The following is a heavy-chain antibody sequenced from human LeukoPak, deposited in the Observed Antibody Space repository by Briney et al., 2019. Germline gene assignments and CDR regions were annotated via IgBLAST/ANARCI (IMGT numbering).Heavy chain of an antibody. CDR1: GGSISHNY. CDR2: IYDDGST. D-gene: IGHD6-19*01. V-gene: IGHV4-59*01. J-gene: IGHJ5*02. CDR3: ARDGVLVPGSDNWFDP. Sequence: SGTLSLTCTVSGGSISHNYWSWIRQPPGNKLEWIGYIYDDGSTNYNPSLESRVTISVDTPKNQFSLRLTSVTAADTAVYFCARDGVLVPGSDNWFDPWGRGILVTVSS.